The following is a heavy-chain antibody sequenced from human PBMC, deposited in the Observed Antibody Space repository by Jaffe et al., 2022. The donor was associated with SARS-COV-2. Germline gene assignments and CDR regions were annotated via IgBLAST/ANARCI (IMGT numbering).Heavy chain of an antibody. Sequence: EVQLLESGGGLVQPGGSLRLSCAASGFTFSTYAMTWVRQAPGKGLEWVSTVSTSGVTTYYADSVKGLFTISRDNSKNTMFLQMNSLRVEDTAMYYCAKAYTPSSRAFDSWGHGILVTVSS. CDR1: GFTFSTYA. CDR3: AKAYTPSSRAFDS. CDR2: VSTSGVTT. V-gene: IGHV3-23*01. D-gene: IGHD6-6*01. J-gene: IGHJ4*03.